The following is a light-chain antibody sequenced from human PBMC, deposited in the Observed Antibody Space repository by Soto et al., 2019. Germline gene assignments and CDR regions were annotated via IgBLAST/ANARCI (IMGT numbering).Light chain of an antibody. CDR2: ANN. Sequence: QSALTQPPSVSGAPGQRVTISCTGSSSNFGAGYDVHWYQQLPGTAPKLLIYANNNRPSGVPERFSGSKSGTSASLAITGLRAEDEADYYCQSYDSSLSGWVFGGGTKVTVL. CDR3: QSYDSSLSGWV. V-gene: IGLV1-40*01. CDR1: SSNFGAGYD. J-gene: IGLJ3*02.